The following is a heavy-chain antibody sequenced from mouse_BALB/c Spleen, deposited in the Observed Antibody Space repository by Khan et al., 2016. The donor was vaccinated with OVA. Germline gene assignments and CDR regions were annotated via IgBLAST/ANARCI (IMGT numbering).Heavy chain of an antibody. CDR3: TREGTTVDAMDY. D-gene: IGHD1-1*01. CDR1: GYTFTNYW. J-gene: IGHJ4*01. V-gene: IGHV1-69*02. CDR2: IYPSDSYT. Sequence: QVQLQQPGAELVRPGTSVKLSCKASGYTFTNYWINWVKQRPGQGLEWIGNIYPSDSYTNYNQTFKDKASLTVAKSSSTAYIQFSSPTSEDSAVYYCTREGTTVDAMDYWGQGTSVTVSS.